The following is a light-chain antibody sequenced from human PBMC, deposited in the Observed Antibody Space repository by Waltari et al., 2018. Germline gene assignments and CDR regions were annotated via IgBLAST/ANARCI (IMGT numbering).Light chain of an antibody. CDR1: QSISSY. V-gene: IGKV1-39*01. J-gene: IGKJ2*01. CDR2: AAS. Sequence: DMQMTQCASSLSASVGDRVTITCRASQSISSYLNWYQQKPGKAPKLLIYAASSLQSGVPSRFSGSGSGTDFTLTISSLQPEDFATYYCQQSYSTMYTFGQGTKLEIK. CDR3: QQSYSTMYT.